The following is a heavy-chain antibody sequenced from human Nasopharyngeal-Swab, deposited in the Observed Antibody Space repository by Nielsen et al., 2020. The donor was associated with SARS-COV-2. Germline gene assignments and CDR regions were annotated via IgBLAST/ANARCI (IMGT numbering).Heavy chain of an antibody. CDR3: AKDFYGSGSYLGWLSGPEYYFDY. D-gene: IGHD3-10*01. CDR1: GFTFSSYG. J-gene: IGHJ4*02. Sequence: LSLTCAASGFTFSSYGMHWVRQAPGKGLEWVAVISYDGSNKYYADSVKGRFTISRDNSKNTLYLQMNSPRAEDTAVYYCAKDFYGSGSYLGWLSGPEYYFDYWGQGTLVTVSS. V-gene: IGHV3-30*18. CDR2: ISYDGSNK.